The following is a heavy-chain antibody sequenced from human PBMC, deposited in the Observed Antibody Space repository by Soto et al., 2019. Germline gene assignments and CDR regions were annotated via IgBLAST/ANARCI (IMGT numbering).Heavy chain of an antibody. V-gene: IGHV3-21*06. J-gene: IGHJ3*02. D-gene: IGHD2-21*02. CDR1: GFTFSSYS. Sequence: NPGGSLRLSCAASGFTFSSYSMNWVRQAPGKGLEWVSSISISSSYIYYADSVKGRFTISRDNAKNSLYLQMNSLRAEDTAVYYCARAREDLAYCGGDCRRSGAFDIWGQGTMVTVSS. CDR2: ISISSSYI. CDR3: ARAREDLAYCGGDCRRSGAFDI.